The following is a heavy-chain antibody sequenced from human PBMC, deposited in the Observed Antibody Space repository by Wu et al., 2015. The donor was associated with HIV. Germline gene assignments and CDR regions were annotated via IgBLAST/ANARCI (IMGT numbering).Heavy chain of an antibody. CDR2: MNPNSGNT. Sequence: QLVQSGAEVKKPGSSVKVSCKASGGTFSSYDINWVRQATGQGLEWMGWMNPNSGNTGYAQKFQGRVTMTRNTSISTAYMELSSLRSEDTAVYYCARSARLTRYCSGGSCYSSVYWGQGTLVTVSS. V-gene: IGHV1-8*02. D-gene: IGHD2-15*01. CDR1: GGTFSSYD. J-gene: IGHJ4*02. CDR3: ARSARLTRYCSGGSCYSSVY.